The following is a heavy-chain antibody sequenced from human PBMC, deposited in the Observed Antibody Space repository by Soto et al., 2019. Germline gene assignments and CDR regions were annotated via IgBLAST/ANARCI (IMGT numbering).Heavy chain of an antibody. J-gene: IGHJ3*02. CDR3: ARDDSGDFWSGPGRNAFDI. D-gene: IGHD3-3*01. Sequence: QVQLVESGGGVVQPGRSLRLSCAASGFTFSSYAMHWVRQAPGKGLERVAVISYDGSNKYYADSVKGRFTISRDNSKNTLYLRMSSLRAEDTAVYYCARDDSGDFWSGPGRNAFDIWGQGTMVTVSS. CDR1: GFTFSSYA. V-gene: IGHV3-30-3*01. CDR2: ISYDGSNK.